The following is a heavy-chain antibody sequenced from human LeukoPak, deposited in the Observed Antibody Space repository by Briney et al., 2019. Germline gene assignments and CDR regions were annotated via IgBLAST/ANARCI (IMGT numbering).Heavy chain of an antibody. CDR3: ARRRLPTTRWFDP. V-gene: IGHV5-51*01. CDR2: IYPGDSET. D-gene: IGHD1-26*01. CDR1: GYSFTIYW. Sequence: GESLKISCKGSGYSFTIYWIAWVRQMPGKGLEWMGIIYPGDSETRYSPSFEGQVTISADKSIGTAYLQWSSLKASDTAMYYCARRRLPTTRWFDPWGQGTLVTVSS. J-gene: IGHJ5*02.